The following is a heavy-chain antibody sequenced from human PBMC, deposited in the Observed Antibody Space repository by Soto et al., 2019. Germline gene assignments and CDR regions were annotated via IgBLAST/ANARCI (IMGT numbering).Heavy chain of an antibody. D-gene: IGHD7-27*01. CDR1: GLTFSSYA. CDR2: ISGSGDNT. CDR3: ATGRGNWGRFAY. V-gene: IGHV3-23*01. J-gene: IGHJ4*02. Sequence: EVQLLESGGGLVQPGGSLRLSCAASGLTFSSYAISWVRQAPGKGLEWVSTISGSGDNTYYADSVKGRFTISRDNSKNTLYLQVNSLRAEDTAVYYCATGRGNWGRFAYWGQGTLVTVSS.